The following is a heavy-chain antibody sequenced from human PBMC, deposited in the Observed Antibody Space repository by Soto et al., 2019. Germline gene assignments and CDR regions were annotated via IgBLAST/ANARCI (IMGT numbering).Heavy chain of an antibody. CDR2: ISSSSSYI. Sequence: GGSLRLSCAASGFTFSSYSMNWVRQAPGKGLEWVSSISSSSSYIYYADSVKGRFTISRDNAKNSLYLQMNSLRAEDTAVYYCARAKAVVAATPGAFDIWGQGTMVTVSS. CDR3: ARAKAVVAATPGAFDI. J-gene: IGHJ3*02. D-gene: IGHD2-15*01. V-gene: IGHV3-21*01. CDR1: GFTFSSYS.